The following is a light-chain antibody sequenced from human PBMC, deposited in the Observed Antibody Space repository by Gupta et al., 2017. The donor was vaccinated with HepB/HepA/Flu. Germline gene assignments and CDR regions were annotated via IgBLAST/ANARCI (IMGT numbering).Light chain of an antibody. CDR1: KLGDKY. CDR3: QAWDSIVV. Sequence: SYELLQSPSVSVSPGQTASINCSGDKLGDKYASWYQQKPGQSPLLVIDEENKRPSGIPERFSGSNSGNTATLTISGTQAMDEADYYCQAWDSIVVFGGGTKLTVL. V-gene: IGLV3-1*01. CDR2: EEN. J-gene: IGLJ3*02.